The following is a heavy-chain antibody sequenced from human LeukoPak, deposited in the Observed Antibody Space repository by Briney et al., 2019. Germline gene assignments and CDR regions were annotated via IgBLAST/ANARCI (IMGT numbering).Heavy chain of an antibody. CDR2: IYYSGST. CDR1: GGSISSYY. CDR3: ARDLYGGNSDIPYFQH. D-gene: IGHD4-23*01. J-gene: IGHJ1*01. V-gene: IGHV4-59*12. Sequence: SETLSLTCTVSGGSISSYYWSWIRQPPGKGLEWIGYIYYSGSTNYNPSLKSRVTISVDTSKNQFSLKLSSVTAADTAVYYCARDLYGGNSDIPYFQHWGQGTLVTVSS.